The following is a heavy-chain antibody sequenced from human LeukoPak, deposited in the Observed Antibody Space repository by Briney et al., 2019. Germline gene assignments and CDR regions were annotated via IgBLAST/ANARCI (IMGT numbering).Heavy chain of an antibody. CDR1: GGSFSGYY. Sequence: SETLSLTCAVYGGSFSGYYWSWIRQPPGKGLEWIGEINHSGSTNYNPSLKSRVTLSVDTSKNQFSLKLSSVTAADTAVYYCASSPSIAAAGTNYFDYWGQGTLVTVSS. CDR2: INHSGST. CDR3: ASSPSIAAAGTNYFDY. J-gene: IGHJ4*02. D-gene: IGHD6-13*01. V-gene: IGHV4-34*01.